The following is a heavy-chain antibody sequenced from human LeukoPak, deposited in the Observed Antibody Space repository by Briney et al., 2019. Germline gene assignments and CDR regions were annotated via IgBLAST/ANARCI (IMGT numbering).Heavy chain of an antibody. D-gene: IGHD1-26*01. Sequence: PGGSLRLSCAVSGFTFSSDAMTWVRQAPGKGLEWVSSIDGSGSFTYYADSVKGRFTISRDNSKNTLYLQMNSLRAEDTAVYYCTTDSTVSPVSPRPITTTYWGYFDYWGQGTLVTVSS. V-gene: IGHV3-23*01. CDR2: IDGSGSFT. CDR1: GFTFSSDA. CDR3: TTDSTVSPVSPRPITTTYWGYFDY. J-gene: IGHJ4*02.